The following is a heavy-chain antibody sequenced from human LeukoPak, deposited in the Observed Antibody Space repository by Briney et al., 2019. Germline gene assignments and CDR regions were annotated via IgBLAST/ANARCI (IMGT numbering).Heavy chain of an antibody. D-gene: IGHD3-3*01. J-gene: IGHJ3*02. CDR2: IYHSGST. V-gene: IGHV4-38-2*01. CDR1: GYSISSGYY. Sequence: SETLSLTCAVSGYSISSGYYWGWIRQPPGKGLEWIGSIYHSGSTYYNPSLKSRVTISVDTSKNQFSLKLSSVTAADTAVYYCARTGRGYYDFWSGYPRAAFDIWGQGTMVTVSS. CDR3: ARTGRGYYDFWSGYPRAAFDI.